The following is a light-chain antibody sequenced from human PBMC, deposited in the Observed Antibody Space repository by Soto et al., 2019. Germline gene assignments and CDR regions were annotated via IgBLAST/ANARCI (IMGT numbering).Light chain of an antibody. J-gene: IGLJ2*01. CDR1: SSDVGGYNH. CDR2: AVS. CDR3: CSYTSLSTVV. Sequence: QAVVTQPASVSGSPGQSITISCTGTSSDVGGYNHVSWYQHSPGKAPKLILFAVSDRPSGVSHRFSGPKSGNTASLTISGLQAEDEAYYYCCSYTSLSTVVFGGGTKVTVL. V-gene: IGLV2-14*01.